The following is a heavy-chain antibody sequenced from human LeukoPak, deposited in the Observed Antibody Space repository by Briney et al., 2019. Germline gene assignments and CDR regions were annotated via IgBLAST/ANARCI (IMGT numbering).Heavy chain of an antibody. V-gene: IGHV3-23*01. D-gene: IGHD5-12*01. CDR3: AKDGGYSGYDMDY. CDR2: ISGSGGST. CDR1: GFTFSIYA. Sequence: PGGSLRLSCAASGFTFSIYAMTWVRQAPGKGLEWVSGISGSGGSTYYADSVKGRFTISRDNSKNTLYLQMNSLRAEDTAIYYCAKDGGYSGYDMDYWGQGTLVTVSS. J-gene: IGHJ4*02.